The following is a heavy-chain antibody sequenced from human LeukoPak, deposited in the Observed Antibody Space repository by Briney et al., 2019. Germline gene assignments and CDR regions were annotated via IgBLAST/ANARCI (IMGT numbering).Heavy chain of an antibody. Sequence: PSETLSLTCNVSGGSIRLSSYYWAWIRQPPGKGLQWFGSIYYSGSSYYNPSLKSRVTISVDTSENQFSLKLSSVTAADTAVYYCARHESSGWYYLFRFWGQGSLVTVSS. CDR1: GGSIRLSSYY. D-gene: IGHD3-22*01. CDR2: IYYSGSS. J-gene: IGHJ4*02. CDR3: ARHESSGWYYLFRF. V-gene: IGHV4-39*01.